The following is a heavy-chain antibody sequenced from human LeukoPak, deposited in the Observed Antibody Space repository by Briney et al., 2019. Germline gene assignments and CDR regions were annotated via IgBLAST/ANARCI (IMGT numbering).Heavy chain of an antibody. Sequence: SETLSLTCTVSGGSISSSSYYWGWIRQPPGKGLEWIGSIYYSGSTYYNPSLKSRVTISVDTSKNQFSLKLSSVTAADTAVYYCARNGKRITMVRGINWFDPWGQGTLVTVSS. CDR1: GGSISSSSYY. J-gene: IGHJ5*02. D-gene: IGHD3-10*01. CDR2: IYYSGST. CDR3: ARNGKRITMVRGINWFDP. V-gene: IGHV4-39*01.